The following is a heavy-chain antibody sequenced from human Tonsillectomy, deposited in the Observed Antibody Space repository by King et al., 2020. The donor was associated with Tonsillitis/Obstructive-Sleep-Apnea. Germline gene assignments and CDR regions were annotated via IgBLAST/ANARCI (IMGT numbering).Heavy chain of an antibody. J-gene: IGHJ3*02. V-gene: IGHV1-24*01. CDR2: VDPENGET. CDR3: AIDDPHPARMMLLHSSFNI. D-gene: IGHD3-10*02. Sequence: GQLVQSGAEVKKPGASVKVSCKVSAYSLTELSMHWVRQAPGKGLEWMGGVDPENGETICAQKFQGRVTMTAHTSTDTAYMELSSLRSDDTAVYYCAIDDPHPARMMLLHSSFNIWGQGTMVSVSS. CDR1: AYSLTELS.